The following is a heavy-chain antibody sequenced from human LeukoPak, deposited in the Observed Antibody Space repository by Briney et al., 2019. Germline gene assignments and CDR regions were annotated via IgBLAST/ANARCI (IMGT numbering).Heavy chain of an antibody. D-gene: IGHD2-2*01. Sequence: ASVKGSCKASGYTFTGYYMHWVRQAPGQGLEWMGWMNPNSGGTNYAQNFQGRVTMTRDTSISTAYMELSRLTSDDTAVYYCARGGVVAAAIEGDPPRRFAYWGQGTLVTVSS. V-gene: IGHV1-2*02. CDR3: ARGGVVAAAIEGDPPRRFAY. CDR2: MNPNSGGT. CDR1: GYTFTGYY. J-gene: IGHJ4*02.